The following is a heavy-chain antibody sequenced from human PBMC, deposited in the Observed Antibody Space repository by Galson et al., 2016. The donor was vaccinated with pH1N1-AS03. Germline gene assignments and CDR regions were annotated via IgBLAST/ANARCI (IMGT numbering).Heavy chain of an antibody. J-gene: IGHJ3*02. V-gene: IGHV6-1*01. D-gene: IGHD1-1*01. CDR1: GDSVSSNIDA. CDR3: ARGRYSAFDI. Sequence: CAISGDSVSSNIDAWNWIRQSPSGGLEWLGRTYWRSKWYNDYAVSVKSRITINTDTSKNQFSLQLNSVTPKDTAVYYCARGRYSAFDIWGQGTMVTVSS. CDR2: TYWRSKWYN.